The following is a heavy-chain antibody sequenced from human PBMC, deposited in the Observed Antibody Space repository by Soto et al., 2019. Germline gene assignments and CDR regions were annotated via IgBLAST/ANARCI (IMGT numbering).Heavy chain of an antibody. CDR2: IIPILGIA. CDR3: ARGEVTAMVSYYGMDV. J-gene: IGHJ6*02. D-gene: IGHD5-18*01. CDR1: GGTFSSYT. Sequence: QVQLVQSGAEVKKPGSSVKVSCKASGGTFSSYTISWVRQAPGQGLEWMGRIIPILGIANYAQKFQGRVTITADKSTRTAYMELSSLRSEDTAVYYCARGEVTAMVSYYGMDVWGQGTTVTVSS. V-gene: IGHV1-69*02.